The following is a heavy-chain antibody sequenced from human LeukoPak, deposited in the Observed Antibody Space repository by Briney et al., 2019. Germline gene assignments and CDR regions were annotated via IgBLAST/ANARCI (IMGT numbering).Heavy chain of an antibody. Sequence: ASVTVSCKASGYTFTGYYMHWVRQAPGQGLEWMGWINPNSGGTNYAQKFQGRVTMTRDTSISTAYMELSRLRSDDTAVYYCARGIAVVPAAMVYYYYYYMDVWGKGATVTISS. CDR2: INPNSGGT. J-gene: IGHJ6*03. D-gene: IGHD2-2*01. CDR3: ARGIAVVPAAMVYYYYYYMDV. V-gene: IGHV1-2*02. CDR1: GYTFTGYY.